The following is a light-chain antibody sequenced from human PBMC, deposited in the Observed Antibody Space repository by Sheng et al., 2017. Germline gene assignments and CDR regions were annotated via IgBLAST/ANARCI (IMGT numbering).Light chain of an antibody. V-gene: IGKV3-20*01. J-gene: IGKJ1*01. CDR1: QSVGNNY. CDR2: SAS. Sequence: EIVLTQSPGTLSLSPGERAILSCRASQSVGNNYLAWYQQKSGQSPRLLIYSASNRATGIPDRFSGSGSGTDFTLTISSLEPEDFAVYYCQQYVTSPQTFGQGTKVEIK. CDR3: QQYVTSPQT.